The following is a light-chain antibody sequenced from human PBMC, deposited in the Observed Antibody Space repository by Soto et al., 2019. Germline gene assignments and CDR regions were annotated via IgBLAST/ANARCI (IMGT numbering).Light chain of an antibody. J-gene: IGLJ3*02. CDR2: EVT. CDR1: SSDVGGYNY. V-gene: IGLV2-14*01. CDR3: SSFTPRSTLEV. Sequence: QSALTQPASVSGSPGQSITISCTGTSSDVGGYNYVSWYQHHPGKAPKVMIYEVTNRPSGVSNRFSGSKSGNTASLTISGLQAEDEADYYCSSFTPRSTLEVFGGGTKLTVL.